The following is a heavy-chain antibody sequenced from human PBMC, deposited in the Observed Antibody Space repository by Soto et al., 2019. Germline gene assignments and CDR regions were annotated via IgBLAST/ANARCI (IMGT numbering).Heavy chain of an antibody. CDR3: ARGWNPTFFDF. V-gene: IGHV4-59*01. J-gene: IGHJ4*02. D-gene: IGHD1-1*01. CDR1: GGSISSYY. CDR2: IYYGGSS. Sequence: SETLSLTCSVSGGSISSYYWSWIRQPPGKGLEWIGYIYYGGSSNYNPSLKSRVTISVDPSKNQFSLNVNSVTAADTALYYCARGWNPTFFDFWGQGALVTVS.